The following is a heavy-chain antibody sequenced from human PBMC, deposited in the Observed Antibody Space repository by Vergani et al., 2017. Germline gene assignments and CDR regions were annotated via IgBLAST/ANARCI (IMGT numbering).Heavy chain of an antibody. J-gene: IGHJ4*02. CDR2: IKSKSDGGTT. CDR3: AKKEYGSGSYYVRPGGYFDY. V-gene: IGHV3-15*01. CDR1: GFTFSNAW. Sequence: EVQLVESGGGLIKPGGSLRLSCAASGFTFSNAWMSWVRQAPGKGLEWVGRIKSKSDGGTTDYAAPVKGRFTISRDDSKNMVYLQMNSLRAEDTAVYYCAKKEYGSGSYYVRPGGYFDYWGQGTLVTVSS. D-gene: IGHD3-10*01.